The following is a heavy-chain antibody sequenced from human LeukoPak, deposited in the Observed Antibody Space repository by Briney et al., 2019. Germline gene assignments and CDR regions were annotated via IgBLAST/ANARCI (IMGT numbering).Heavy chain of an antibody. CDR1: ANSFTSYW. D-gene: IGHD2-21*02. J-gene: IGHJ6*03. V-gene: IGHV5-51*01. CDR3: ARQSGDYSYYYYMDV. Sequence: GESLKISCKDSANSFTSYWIAWVRQVPGKGLEWMGIIFPGDSDTRYSPSFQGQVTISVDKFISTAYLQWSSLKASDTAMYYCARQSGDYSYYYYMDVWGKGTTVTISS. CDR2: IFPGDSDT.